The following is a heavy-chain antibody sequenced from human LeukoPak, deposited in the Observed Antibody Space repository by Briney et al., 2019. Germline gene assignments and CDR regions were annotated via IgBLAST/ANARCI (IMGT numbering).Heavy chain of an antibody. CDR1: GGSISSGSYY. V-gene: IGHV4-61*02. Sequence: SETLSLTCTVSGGSISSGSYYWSWIRQPAGKGLEWIGRIYTSGSTNYNPSLKSRVTISVDTSKNQFSLKLSSVTAADTAVYYCARDFSAADKYYYYMDVWGKGTTVTVSS. CDR2: IYTSGST. D-gene: IGHD6-25*01. CDR3: ARDFSAADKYYYYMDV. J-gene: IGHJ6*03.